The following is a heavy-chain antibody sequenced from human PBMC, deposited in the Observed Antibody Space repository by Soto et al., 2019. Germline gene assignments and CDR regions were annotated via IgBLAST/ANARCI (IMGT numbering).Heavy chain of an antibody. CDR2: IYYSGSA. D-gene: IGHD3-9*01. Sequence: SETLSLTCAVYGASFRGYYCSWIRQPPGKGLEWIGYIYYSGSAYYNPSLKSRVTISVDTSKNQFSLKLSSVTAADTAVYYCARDILYRLDYWGQGILVTAPQ. CDR3: ARDILYRLDY. CDR1: GASFRGYY. V-gene: IGHV4-30-4*01. J-gene: IGHJ4*02.